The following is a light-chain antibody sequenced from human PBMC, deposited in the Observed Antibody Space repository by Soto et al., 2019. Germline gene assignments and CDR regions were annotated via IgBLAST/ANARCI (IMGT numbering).Light chain of an antibody. Sequence: EIVLTQSPGTLSLSPGERASLSCRASQSLSSIYLAWYQQRPGQSPRLLIYGASNRATGIPDRFSGGGSGTDFTLTIDRPEPEDFAMYYCQRSGTAPPYTFGAGTRL. CDR1: QSLSSIY. V-gene: IGKV3-20*01. CDR3: QRSGTAPPYT. CDR2: GAS. J-gene: IGKJ2*01.